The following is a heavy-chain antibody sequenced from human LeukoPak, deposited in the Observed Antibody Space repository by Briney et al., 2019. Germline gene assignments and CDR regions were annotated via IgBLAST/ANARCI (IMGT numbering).Heavy chain of an antibody. Sequence: PGGSLRLSCAASGFTFSTYGMHWVRQAPGKGLEWVAVISYDGSNEYYADSVKGRFTISRDNAKNSLYLQMNSLRDEDTAVYYCARARASGRSGFDYWGQGTLVTVSS. V-gene: IGHV3-30*03. CDR1: GFTFSTYG. J-gene: IGHJ4*02. CDR3: ARARASGRSGFDY. CDR2: ISYDGSNE. D-gene: IGHD2-15*01.